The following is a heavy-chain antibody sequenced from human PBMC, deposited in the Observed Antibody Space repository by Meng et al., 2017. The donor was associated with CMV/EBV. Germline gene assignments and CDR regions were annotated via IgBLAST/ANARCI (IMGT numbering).Heavy chain of an antibody. D-gene: IGHD3-16*01. V-gene: IGHV1-18*01. CDR3: AKDLFSPGGNSCFDH. CDR1: GYTFNKHG. CDR2: INLWNGKI. J-gene: IGHJ4*02. Sequence: ASVKVSCKASGYTFNKHGINWVRQAPGQGLEWMGWINLWNGKIKSAQKFQGRITFTTDASTSTAYMELSSLTSDDTAVYYCAKDLFSPGGNSCFDHWGQGTLVTVSS.